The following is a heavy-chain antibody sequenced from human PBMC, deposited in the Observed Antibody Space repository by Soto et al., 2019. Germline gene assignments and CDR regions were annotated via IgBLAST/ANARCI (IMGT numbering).Heavy chain of an antibody. V-gene: IGHV3-30*18. CDR2: ISYDGSNR. CDR3: AKDEVRTPSLYAMDV. Sequence: QVQLMESGGGVVQPGRSLRLSCAASGFTFSTYGMHWVRQAPGKGLEWVALISYDGSNRNSADSVKGRFTISRDNSKNTLYLQMNSQRVEDTAVYYCAKDEVRTPSLYAMDVWGQGTTVTVSS. D-gene: IGHD3-10*01. J-gene: IGHJ6*02. CDR1: GFTFSTYG.